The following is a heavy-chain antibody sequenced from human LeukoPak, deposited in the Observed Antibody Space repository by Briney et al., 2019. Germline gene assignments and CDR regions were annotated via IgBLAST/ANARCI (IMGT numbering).Heavy chain of an antibody. D-gene: IGHD6-19*01. V-gene: IGHV3-53*01. J-gene: IGHJ4*02. CDR1: GFSVSSNF. Sequence: GGSLRLSCAASGFSVSSNFMSWVRQAPGKGLEWVSVIYAGGDTYYADSVKGRFTISRDNFKNTVYLQMNSLRVEDTGMYYCARSGSGWFDYWGQGTLVTVS. CDR2: IYAGGDT. CDR3: ARSGSGWFDY.